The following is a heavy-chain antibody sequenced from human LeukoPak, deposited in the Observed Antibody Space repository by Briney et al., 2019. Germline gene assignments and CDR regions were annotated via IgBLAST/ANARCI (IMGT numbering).Heavy chain of an antibody. V-gene: IGHV3-53*01. CDR2: IYSGGST. CDR1: GFTVSSNY. D-gene: IGHD2-2*01. Sequence: GGSLRLSCAASGFTVSSNYMSWVRQAPGKGLEWVSVIYSGGSTYYADSVKGRFTISRDNSKNTLYLQMNSLRAEDTAVYYSARSREPAAAFDYWGQGTLVTVSS. J-gene: IGHJ4*02. CDR3: ARSREPAAAFDY.